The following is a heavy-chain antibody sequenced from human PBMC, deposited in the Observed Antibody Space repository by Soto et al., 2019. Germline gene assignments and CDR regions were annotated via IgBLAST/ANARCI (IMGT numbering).Heavy chain of an antibody. CDR3: AKAVGYCTNGVCYPTGGYYYYGMDV. Sequence: GGSLRLSCAASGFTFSSYAMSWVRQAPGKGLEWVSAISGSGGSTYYADSVKGRFTISRDNSKNTLYLQMNSLRAEDTAVYYCAKAVGYCTNGVCYPTGGYYYYGMDVWGQGTTVTV. CDR1: GFTFSSYA. CDR2: ISGSGGST. D-gene: IGHD2-8*01. V-gene: IGHV3-23*01. J-gene: IGHJ6*02.